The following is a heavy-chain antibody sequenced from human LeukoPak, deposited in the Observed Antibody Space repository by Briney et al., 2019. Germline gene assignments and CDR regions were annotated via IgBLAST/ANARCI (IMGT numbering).Heavy chain of an antibody. D-gene: IGHD3-10*01. V-gene: IGHV3-30*18. CDR3: AKGGLRLYFGQFHY. Sequence: GGSLRLSCAASGFTFSSYGMHWVRQAPGKGLEWVAVISYDGSNKYYADSVKGRFTISRDNSKNTLYLQMNSLRAEDTALYYCAKGGLRLYFGQFHYWGQGTLVTVSS. J-gene: IGHJ4*02. CDR1: GFTFSSYG. CDR2: ISYDGSNK.